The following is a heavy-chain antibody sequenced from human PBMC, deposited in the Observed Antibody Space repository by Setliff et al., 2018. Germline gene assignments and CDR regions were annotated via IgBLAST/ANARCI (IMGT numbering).Heavy chain of an antibody. V-gene: IGHV4-4*08. CDR2: FYSGGSTGGST. CDR1: GGSIRGFY. Sequence: PSETLSLTCTVSGGSIRGFYWNWIRQPPGKELEWIGYFYSGGSTGGSTNYNPSLDNRVTIAVDAPDNHFSLKLRSVTAADTAVYYCARAPNDLGVDWLFNNYFDYWGHGTLVTVSS. CDR3: ARAPNDLGVDWLFNNYFDY. J-gene: IGHJ4*01. D-gene: IGHD3-9*01.